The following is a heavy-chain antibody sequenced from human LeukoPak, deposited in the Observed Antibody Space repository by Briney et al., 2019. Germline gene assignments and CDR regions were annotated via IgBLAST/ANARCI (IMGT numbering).Heavy chain of an antibody. CDR2: IYHSGST. J-gene: IGHJ5*02. V-gene: IGHV4-39*01. CDR3: ARHPGARSSSGSYAIWFDP. CDR1: GDSIISRTHY. D-gene: IGHD3-10*01. Sequence: KPSETPSLTCTVSGDSIISRTHYWGWIRQPPGKGLEWIGSIYHSGSTYYNSSLKSRVTISVDTSKNQFSLKLTSVTATDTAVYYCARHPGARSSSGSYAIWFDPWGQGTLVIVSS.